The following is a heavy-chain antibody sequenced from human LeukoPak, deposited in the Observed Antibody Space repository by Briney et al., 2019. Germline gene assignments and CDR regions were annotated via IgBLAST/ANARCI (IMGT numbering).Heavy chain of an antibody. CDR2: IYYSGST. J-gene: IGHJ4*02. CDR3: ARGISVFDY. V-gene: IGHV4-59*01. CDR1: GGSISSYY. Sequence: SETLSLTSTVSGGSISSYYWSWIRQPPGKGLEWIGYIYYSGSTNYNPSLKSRVTISVDTSKNQFSLKLSSVTAADTAVYYCARGISVFDYWGQGTLVTVSS. D-gene: IGHD3-3*02.